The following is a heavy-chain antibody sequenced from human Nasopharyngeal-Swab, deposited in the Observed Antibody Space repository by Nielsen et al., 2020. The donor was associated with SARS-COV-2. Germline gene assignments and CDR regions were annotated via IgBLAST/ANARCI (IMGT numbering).Heavy chain of an antibody. V-gene: IGHV3-30*03. CDR3: ASGGGVIVPFDY. Sequence: GESLKISCAASGFTFSSYGMHWVRPAPGKGLEWVAVISYDGSNKYYADSVKGRFTISRDNSKNTLYLQMNSLRAEDTAVYYCASGGGVIVPFDYWGQGTLVTVSS. CDR1: GFTFSSYG. CDR2: ISYDGSNK. D-gene: IGHD3-16*02. J-gene: IGHJ4*02.